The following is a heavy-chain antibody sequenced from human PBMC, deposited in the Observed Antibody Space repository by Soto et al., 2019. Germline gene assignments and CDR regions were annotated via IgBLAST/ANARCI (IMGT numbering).Heavy chain of an antibody. CDR3: ARHYSSGSRNWFDP. D-gene: IGHD6-19*01. Sequence: SETLSLTCSVSGGSINSSSYFWGLVRQPPGKGLEWIGSIYCSGSTCYNPSLRSRVTISVDTSKNQFSMKLSAVTAADTAVFYCARHYSSGSRNWFDPWGQGTLVTVSS. CDR2: IYCSGST. J-gene: IGHJ5*02. V-gene: IGHV4-39*01. CDR1: GGSINSSSYF.